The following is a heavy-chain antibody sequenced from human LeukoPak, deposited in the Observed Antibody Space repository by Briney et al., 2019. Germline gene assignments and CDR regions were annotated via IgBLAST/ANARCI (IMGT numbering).Heavy chain of an antibody. CDR1: GFTFSTYE. D-gene: IGHD5-24*01. V-gene: IGHV3-48*03. CDR3: AKDKEMRVTLIYYYYYYMDV. J-gene: IGHJ6*03. CDR2: ISTSGTVI. Sequence: GGSLRLSCAASGFTFSTYEMNWVRQAPGKGLEWVSYISTSGTVIYHADSVRGRFTISRDNAKNSMYLQMNSLRAEDTAVYYCAKDKEMRVTLIYYYYYYMDVWGKGTTVTVSS.